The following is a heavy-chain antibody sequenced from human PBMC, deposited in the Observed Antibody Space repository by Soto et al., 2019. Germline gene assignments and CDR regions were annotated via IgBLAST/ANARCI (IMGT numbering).Heavy chain of an antibody. CDR2: IYPGDSDT. D-gene: IGHD3-3*01. V-gene: IGHV5-51*01. Sequence: VESLKISCKGSGYSFTSYWIGWVRQIPWKGLEWMGTIYPGDSDTRYSPSFQGQVTISADKSISTAYLQWSSLKASDTAMYYCARRKDFWSGYWPYYCEYWGKGTLVTVSS. CDR1: GYSFTSYW. CDR3: ARRKDFWSGYWPYYCEY. J-gene: IGHJ4*02.